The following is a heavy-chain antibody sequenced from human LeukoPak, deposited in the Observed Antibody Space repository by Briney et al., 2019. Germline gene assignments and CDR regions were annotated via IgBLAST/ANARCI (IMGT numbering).Heavy chain of an antibody. V-gene: IGHV3-74*01. J-gene: IGHJ1*01. Sequence: GGSLRLPCAASGFTFSSYWMHWVRQAPGKGLVWVSRIKSDGSSTTYADSVKGRFTISRDNAKNTLYLQMNSLRAEDTAVYYCVRPEYTSSYFRHWGQGTLVTVSS. CDR1: GFTFSSYW. D-gene: IGHD6-6*01. CDR3: VRPEYTSSYFRH. CDR2: IKSDGSST.